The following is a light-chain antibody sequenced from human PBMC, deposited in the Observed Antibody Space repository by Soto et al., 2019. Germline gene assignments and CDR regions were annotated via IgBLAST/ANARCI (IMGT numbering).Light chain of an antibody. CDR2: DVR. J-gene: IGLJ1*01. V-gene: IGLV2-14*03. CDR3: SSYTSSSTYV. CDR1: SSDVGYYNY. Sequence: SVLTQPPYVSGSPGQSITISCTGTSSDVGYYNYVSWYQQHPGKAPKLMIYDVRNRPSGVSNRFSGSKSGNTASLTISGLQAEDEADYYCSSYTSSSTYVFGTGTKVTVL.